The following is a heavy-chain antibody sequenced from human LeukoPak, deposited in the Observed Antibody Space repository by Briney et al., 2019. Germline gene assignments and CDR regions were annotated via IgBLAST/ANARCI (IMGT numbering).Heavy chain of an antibody. J-gene: IGHJ4*02. D-gene: IGHD7-27*01. CDR3: ARGAYWGSSGKGFVS. V-gene: IGHV3-48*02. CDR1: GLTFTGYS. CDR2: ISISSDKI. Sequence: PGGSLRLSCAASGLTFTGYSMNWVRQAPGKGLEWVSYISISSDKIYYADSVKGRFTISRDNAKNSLYLQMNSLRDEDTAVYSCARGAYWGSSGKGFVSWGQGTLVTVSS.